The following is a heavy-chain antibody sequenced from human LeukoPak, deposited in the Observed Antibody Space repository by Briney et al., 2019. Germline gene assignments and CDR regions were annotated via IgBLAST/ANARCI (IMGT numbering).Heavy chain of an antibody. D-gene: IGHD1-26*01. CDR2: INPNSGGT. J-gene: IGHJ4*02. CDR1: GYTFTVYY. CDR3: ARLYSGSSYFDY. V-gene: IGHV1-2*02. Sequence: ASVKVSCKASGYTFTVYYMHWVRQAPGQGLEWMGWINPNSGGTNYAQKFQGRVTMTRDTSISTAYMELSRLRSDDTAVYYCARLYSGSSYFDYWGQGTLVTVSS.